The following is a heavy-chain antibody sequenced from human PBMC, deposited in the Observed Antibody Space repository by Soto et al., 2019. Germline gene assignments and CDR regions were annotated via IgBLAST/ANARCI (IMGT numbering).Heavy chain of an antibody. V-gene: IGHV3-9*01. D-gene: IGHD5-12*01. Sequence: GGSLRLSCAASGFTFDDYAMHWVRQAPGKGLEWVSGISWNSGSIGYADSVKGRFTISRDNAKNSLYLQMNSLRAEDTALYYCAKDRKDGYNYYYYGMDVWGQGTTVNVSS. J-gene: IGHJ6*02. CDR1: GFTFDDYA. CDR3: AKDRKDGYNYYYYGMDV. CDR2: ISWNSGSI.